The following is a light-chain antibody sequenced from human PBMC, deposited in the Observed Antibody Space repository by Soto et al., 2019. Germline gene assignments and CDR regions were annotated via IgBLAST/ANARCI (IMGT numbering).Light chain of an antibody. V-gene: IGKV1-5*01. J-gene: IGKJ1*01. CDR3: QQYNSYLTWT. CDR1: QSISSW. Sequence: IQMTQSPSTLSASVGDRVTITFRASQSISSWLAWYQQKPGKAPKLLIYDASSLESGVPSRFSGSGSGTEFTLTISSLQPDDFATYYCQQYNSYLTWTFGQGTKVDIK. CDR2: DAS.